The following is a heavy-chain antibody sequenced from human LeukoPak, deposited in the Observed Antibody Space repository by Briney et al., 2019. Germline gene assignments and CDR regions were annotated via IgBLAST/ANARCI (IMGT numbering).Heavy chain of an antibody. Sequence: ASVKVSCKASGYTFTSYDINWVRQATGQGLEWMGWMNPNSGNTGYAQKFQGRVTITRNTSISTAYMELSGLRSEDTALYYCAKDHGVQWQVNAFDIWGQGTMVTVSS. J-gene: IGHJ3*02. CDR1: GYTFTSYD. CDR2: MNPNSGNT. D-gene: IGHD6-19*01. CDR3: AKDHGVQWQVNAFDI. V-gene: IGHV1-8*03.